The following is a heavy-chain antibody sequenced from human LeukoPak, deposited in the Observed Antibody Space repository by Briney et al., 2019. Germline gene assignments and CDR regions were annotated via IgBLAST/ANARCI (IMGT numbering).Heavy chain of an antibody. V-gene: IGHV3-33*01. CDR2: IWYDGSNK. J-gene: IGHJ4*02. CDR1: GFTFSSYG. D-gene: IGHD3-10*01. CDR3: ARRFGELVDY. Sequence: GGSLRLSCAASGFTFSSYGMPWVRQAPGKGLEWVAVIWYDGSNKYYGDSVKGRFTISRDNSKNTLYLQMNSLRAEDTAVYYCARRFGELVDYWGQGTLVTVSS.